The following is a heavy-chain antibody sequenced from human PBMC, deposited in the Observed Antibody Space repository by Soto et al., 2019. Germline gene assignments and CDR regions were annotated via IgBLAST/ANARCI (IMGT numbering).Heavy chain of an antibody. D-gene: IGHD5-12*01. CDR2: IYYSGNA. J-gene: IGHJ4*02. V-gene: IGHV4-59*01. CDR3: VRGGYVHAFDY. CDR1: GGSISYYY. Sequence: KPSETLSLTCTVSGGSISYYYWGWIRQPPGKGLEWIGSIYYSGNAHYNPSLKSRVTISVDTSMNQFSLNLDSVTAVDSAVYYCVRGGYVHAFDYWGQGALVTVPS.